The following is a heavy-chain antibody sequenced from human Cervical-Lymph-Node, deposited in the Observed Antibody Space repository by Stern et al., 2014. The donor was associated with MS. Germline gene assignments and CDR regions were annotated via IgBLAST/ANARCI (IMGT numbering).Heavy chain of an antibody. V-gene: IGHV3-30*03. J-gene: IGHJ6*02. CDR3: MGVGDAMHV. CDR2: MSFVGGNK. Sequence: VQLVESGGGVVQPGRSLRLSCAASGFTLRNFGMHWVRQAPGKGLEWVAVMSFVGGNKKYGDSVKGRFSISRDNSNNTLYLRMNSLRPEDTAVYYCMGVGDAMHVWGQGTTVIVSS. CDR1: GFTLRNFG.